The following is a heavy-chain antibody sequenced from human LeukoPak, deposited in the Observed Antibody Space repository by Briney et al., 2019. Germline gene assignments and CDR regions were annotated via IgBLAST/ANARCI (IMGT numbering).Heavy chain of an antibody. CDR2: ISVSGGST. Sequence: GGSLKLSCAASGFTLSSYAMSWVRQAPGKGLEWVSVISVSGGSTYYADSVKGRFAISRDNSKNTLYLQTNSLRVEDTAVYYCAKGGGATVPFDNWGQGTLVTVSS. V-gene: IGHV3-23*01. J-gene: IGHJ4*02. CDR1: GFTLSSYA. CDR3: AKGGGATVPFDN. D-gene: IGHD4-11*01.